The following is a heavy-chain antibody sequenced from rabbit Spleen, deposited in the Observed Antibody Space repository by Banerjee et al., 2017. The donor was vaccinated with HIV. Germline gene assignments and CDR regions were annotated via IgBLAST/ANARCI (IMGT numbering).Heavy chain of an antibody. CDR2: IGAGSGNT. CDR1: GFSFSSGYY. Sequence: QSLEESGGDLVKPGGSLTLTCTASGFSFSSGYYMSWVRQAPGKGLEWIGCIGAGSGNTYYASWAKGRFTISKTSSTTVTLQMTSLTAADTATYFCARDTSTSFSTYGMDLWGPGTLVTVS. J-gene: IGHJ6*01. V-gene: IGHV1S40*01. D-gene: IGHD1-1*01. CDR3: ARDTSTSFSTYGMDL.